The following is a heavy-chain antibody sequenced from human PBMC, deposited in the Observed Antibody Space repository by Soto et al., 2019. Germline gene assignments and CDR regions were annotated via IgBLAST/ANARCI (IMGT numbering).Heavy chain of an antibody. Sequence: EVQLVETGGGLIQPGGSLRLSCAASGFTVSSNYMSWVRQAPGKGLERVSVIYSGGSTYYADSVKGRFTISRDNSTNTLYLQMNGLRAEDTAVYYCASVGVRYYCSGGFDYWGQGTLVTVSS. D-gene: IGHD3-10*01. CDR1: GFTVSSNY. CDR3: ASVGVRYYCSGGFDY. V-gene: IGHV3-53*02. J-gene: IGHJ4*02. CDR2: IYSGGST.